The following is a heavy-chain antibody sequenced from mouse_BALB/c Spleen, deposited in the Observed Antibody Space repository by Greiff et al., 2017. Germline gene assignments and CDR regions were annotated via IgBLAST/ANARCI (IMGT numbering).Heavy chain of an antibody. CDR2: IWGDGST. D-gene: IGHD2-10*02. J-gene: IGHJ4*01. V-gene: IGHV2-6-7*01. CDR3: ARFPYGNYEAMDY. Sequence: QVQLKESGPGLVAPSQSLSITCTVSGFSLTGYGVNWVRQPPGKGLEWLGMIWGDGSTDYNSALKSRLSISKDNSKSQVFLKMNSLQTDDKARYYCARFPYGNYEAMDYWGQGTSVTVSS. CDR1: GFSLTGYG.